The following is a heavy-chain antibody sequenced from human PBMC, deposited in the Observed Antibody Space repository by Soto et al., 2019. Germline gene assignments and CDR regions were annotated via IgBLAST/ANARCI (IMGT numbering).Heavy chain of an antibody. D-gene: IGHD3-3*01. CDR1: GVSISSSHW. V-gene: IGHV4-4*02. CDR3: ARCAYGSYTFGIDA. J-gene: IGHJ6*02. Sequence: QVQLQESGPGLVKSSGTLSLTCAVSGVSISSSHWWTWVRQPPGKGLEWIGEIHYSGTTNYNPPLGGRVTISADKSRNQFSLILSSVTAADTAVYYCARCAYGSYTFGIDAWGQGTTVTVSS. CDR2: IHYSGTT.